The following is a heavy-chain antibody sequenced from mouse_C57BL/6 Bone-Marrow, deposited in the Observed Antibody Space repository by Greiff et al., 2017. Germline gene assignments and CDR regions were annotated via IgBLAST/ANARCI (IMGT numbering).Heavy chain of an antibody. Sequence: VKLQESGPGLVAPSQSLSITCTVSGFSLTSYGVHWVRQPPGKGLEWLVVIWSDGSTTYNSALKSRLSISKDNSKSQVFLKMNSLQTDDTAMYYCARQMDYYGSSPHAMDYWGQGTSVTVSS. J-gene: IGHJ4*01. CDR1: GFSLTSYG. V-gene: IGHV2-6-1*01. CDR3: ARQMDYYGSSPHAMDY. CDR2: IWSDGST. D-gene: IGHD1-1*01.